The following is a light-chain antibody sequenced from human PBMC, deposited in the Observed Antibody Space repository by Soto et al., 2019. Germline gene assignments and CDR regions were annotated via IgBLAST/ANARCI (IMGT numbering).Light chain of an antibody. CDR1: SSNIGAGYD. CDR2: GNS. J-gene: IGLJ2*01. V-gene: IGLV1-40*01. Sequence: QAVVTQPPSVSGAPGQMVTISCTGSSSNIGAGYDVHWYQQLPGTAPKLLIYGNSNRPSGVPDRFSGSKSGTSASLAITGLQAEDEADYYCQSYDSSLSGHVVFGGGTQLTVL. CDR3: QSYDSSLSGHVV.